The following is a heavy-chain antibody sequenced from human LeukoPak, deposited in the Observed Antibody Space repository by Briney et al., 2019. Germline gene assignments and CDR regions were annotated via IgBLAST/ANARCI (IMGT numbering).Heavy chain of an antibody. J-gene: IGHJ4*02. D-gene: IGHD3-3*01. CDR1: GYIFTGYY. CDR3: ARISRGSITIFGVVTHFDY. V-gene: IGHV1-2*02. CDR2: INPNSGGT. Sequence: GASVKVSCKASGYIFTGYYMHWVRQAPGQGLEWMGWINPNSGGTNYAQKFQGRVTMTRDTSISTAYMELSRLRSDDTAVYCCARISRGSITIFGVVTHFDYWGQGTLVTVSS.